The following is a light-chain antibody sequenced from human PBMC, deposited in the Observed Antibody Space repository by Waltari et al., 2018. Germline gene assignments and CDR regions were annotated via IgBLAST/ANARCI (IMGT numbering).Light chain of an antibody. V-gene: IGLV1-44*01. J-gene: IGLJ2*01. CDR3: ATWDDSLNGL. CDR2: SNN. CDR1: SSNIGSKS. Sequence: QSVLTQPPSVSGTPGQRVSISCSGSSSNIGSKSVNWYQQVPGTAPKLLIYSNNPRPSGVPDRCSGFKSGTSASLAISGLQSEDEADYYCATWDDSLNGLFGGGTRLTVL.